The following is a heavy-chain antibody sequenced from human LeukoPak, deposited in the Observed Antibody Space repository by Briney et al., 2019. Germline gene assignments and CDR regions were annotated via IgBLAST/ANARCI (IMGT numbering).Heavy chain of an antibody. CDR2: ISGRGGGT. J-gene: IGHJ6*02. CDR1: VFTFSSYA. V-gene: IGHV3-23*01. D-gene: IGHD6-13*01. Sequence: GGSLTLSCAASVFTFSSYAMSCVRQAPGKGREWVSAISGRGGGTSYANSVKGRFTISRDNSKNTLYLQMNSLRAEDTAVYYCAKEWLYSRSWYALDVWGQGNTVTVSS. CDR3: AKEWLYSRSWYALDV.